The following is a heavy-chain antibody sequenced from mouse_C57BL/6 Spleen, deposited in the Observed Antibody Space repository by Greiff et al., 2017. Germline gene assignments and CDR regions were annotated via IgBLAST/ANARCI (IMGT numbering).Heavy chain of an antibody. Sequence: QVQLQQPGAELVKPGASVKLSCKASGYTFTSYWMQWVKQRPGQGLEWIGEIDPSDSYTNYNQKFKGKATLTVDTSSSTAYMQLSSLTSKDSAVYYGARGDGYSNYPFAYWGQGTLVTVSA. CDR2: IDPSDSYT. J-gene: IGHJ3*01. CDR1: GYTFTSYW. V-gene: IGHV1-50*01. CDR3: ARGDGYSNYPFAY. D-gene: IGHD2-5*01.